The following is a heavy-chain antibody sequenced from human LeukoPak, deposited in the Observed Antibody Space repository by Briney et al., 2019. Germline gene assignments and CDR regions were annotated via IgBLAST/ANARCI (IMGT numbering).Heavy chain of an antibody. CDR3: ARDLSGGVDY. D-gene: IGHD3-10*01. CDR2: IPYDGSNK. Sequence: PGGSLRLSCAASGFTFSGYGMHWLRQAPGKGLEWVAVIPYDGSNKYYTDSVKGRFTISRDNSKNTLYLQMNSLRAEDTAVYYCARDLSGGVDYWGQGTLVTVSS. CDR1: GFTFSGYG. V-gene: IGHV3-30*03. J-gene: IGHJ4*02.